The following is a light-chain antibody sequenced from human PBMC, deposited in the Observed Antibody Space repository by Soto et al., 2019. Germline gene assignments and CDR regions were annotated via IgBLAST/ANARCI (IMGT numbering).Light chain of an antibody. V-gene: IGKV3-15*01. J-gene: IGKJ2*01. CDR3: QQYNNWPPYT. Sequence: EIVMTQSPATLSVSPGERATLSCRASQSVSSNLAWYQQKPGQAPMLLIYGASTRTTGIPARFGGSGSGTEFTLTISSLQSEDFAVYYCQQYNNWPPYTFGQGTKLEIK. CDR1: QSVSSN. CDR2: GAS.